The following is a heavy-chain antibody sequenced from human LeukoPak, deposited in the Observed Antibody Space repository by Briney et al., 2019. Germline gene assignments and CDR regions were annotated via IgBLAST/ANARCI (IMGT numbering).Heavy chain of an antibody. Sequence: GGSLRLSCAASGFTFSSYAMHWVRQAPGKGLEWVAVISYDGSNKYYADSVKGRFTISRDNSKNTLYLQMNSLRAEDTAVYYCARDGEMATLNFDYWGQGTLVTVSS. D-gene: IGHD5-24*01. CDR3: ARDGEMATLNFDY. V-gene: IGHV3-30-3*01. CDR2: ISYDGSNK. CDR1: GFTFSSYA. J-gene: IGHJ4*02.